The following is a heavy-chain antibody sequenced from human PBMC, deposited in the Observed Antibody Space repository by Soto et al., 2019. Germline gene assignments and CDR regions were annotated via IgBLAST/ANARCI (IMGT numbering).Heavy chain of an antibody. CDR3: ARVNTTLVDHFDC. D-gene: IGHD5-18*01. CDR2: MHRGGTT. CDR1: GFSVSATS. V-gene: IGHV3-53*01. Sequence: PGGSLRLSCVVSGFSVSATSIFWVRQATGKGLEWVSLMHRGGTTDNADSVKGRFTTSRDKSKNTLYLHMNGLRVEDTAVYYCARVNTTLVDHFDCWGHGTLVTVSS. J-gene: IGHJ4*03.